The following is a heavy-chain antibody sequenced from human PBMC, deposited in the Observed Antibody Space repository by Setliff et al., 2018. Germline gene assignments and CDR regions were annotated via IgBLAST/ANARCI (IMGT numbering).Heavy chain of an antibody. Sequence: GGSLRLSCGASGFTFSTHAMHWVRQAPGKGLEWVAMIWSDGINKFYGGPVKGRFIVSRDNSKNTVFLQMDSLRAEDTAVYYCASGVPREYYDSSGSSMLDYWGQGTLVTVSS. CDR2: IWSDGINK. CDR1: GFTFSTHA. D-gene: IGHD3-22*01. CDR3: ASGVPREYYDSSGSSMLDY. J-gene: IGHJ4*02. V-gene: IGHV3-33*03.